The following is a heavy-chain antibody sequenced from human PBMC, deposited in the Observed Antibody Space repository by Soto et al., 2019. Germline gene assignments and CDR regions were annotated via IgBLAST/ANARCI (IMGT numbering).Heavy chain of an antibody. CDR3: ASGTNGAFFVY. CDR1: GFTFSSYW. CDR2: ISSRSSTI. Sequence: PGESLKISCAASGFTFSSYWMHWVRQAPGKGLEWVSYISSRSSTIFYADSVKGRFTISRDNVKNSLYLQMNSLRAEDTAVYYCASGTNGAFFVYWGQGILVTVSS. J-gene: IGHJ4*02. D-gene: IGHD2-8*01. V-gene: IGHV3-48*04.